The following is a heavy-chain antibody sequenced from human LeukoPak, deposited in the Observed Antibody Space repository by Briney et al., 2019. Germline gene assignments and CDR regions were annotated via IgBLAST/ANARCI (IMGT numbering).Heavy chain of an antibody. V-gene: IGHV4-34*01. CDR1: GGSFSGYY. D-gene: IGHD5-24*01. J-gene: IGHJ5*02. CDR2: INHSGST. Sequence: PSETLSLTCAVYGGSFSGYYWSWIRQPPGKGLEWIGEINHSGSTNYNPSLKSRVTISVDTSKNQFSLKLSSVTAADTAVYYCARVRRGWLRGGVGFDPWGQGTLVNVSS. CDR3: ARVRRGWLRGGVGFDP.